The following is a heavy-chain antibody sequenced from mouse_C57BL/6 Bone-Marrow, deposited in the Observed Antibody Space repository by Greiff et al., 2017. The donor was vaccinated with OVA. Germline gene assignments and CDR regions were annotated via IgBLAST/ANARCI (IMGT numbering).Heavy chain of an antibody. Sequence: EVKLMESGGGLVQSGRSLRLSCATSGFTFSDFYMECVRQAPGKGLEWIAARRNKANDYTTEYSASVKGRFIVSRDTSQSILYLEMNALRAEDTAIYYCARDGRSLYLDVVGTGTTVTVSS. V-gene: IGHV7-1*01. J-gene: IGHJ1*03. CDR1: GFTFSDFY. CDR3: ARDGRSLYLDV. CDR2: RRNKANDYTT.